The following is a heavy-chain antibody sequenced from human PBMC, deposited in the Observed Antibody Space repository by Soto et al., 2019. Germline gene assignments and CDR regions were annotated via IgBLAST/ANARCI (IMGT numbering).Heavy chain of an antibody. V-gene: IGHV3-48*02. CDR3: ARVGLGLFGMDV. D-gene: IGHD3-16*01. CDR1: GFTFSSYS. Sequence: EVQLVESGGGLVQPGGSLRVSCAASGFTFSSYSINWVRQAPGKGLEWVSYISSSSTIYYADSVKGRFTISRDNAKNSLYLQMNSLRDEDTAVYYCARVGLGLFGMDVWGQGTTVTVSS. J-gene: IGHJ6*02. CDR2: ISSSSTI.